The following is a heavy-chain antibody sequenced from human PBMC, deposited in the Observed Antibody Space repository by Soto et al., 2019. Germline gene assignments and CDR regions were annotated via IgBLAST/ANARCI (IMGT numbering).Heavy chain of an antibody. V-gene: IGHV4-59*01. D-gene: IGHD3-3*01. J-gene: IGHJ6*02. CDR1: GGSISSYY. CDR3: ARGSPDFWSGYGYYYYGMDV. CDR2: IYYSGST. Sequence: SETLSLTCTVSGGSISSYYWSWIRQPPGKGLEWIGYIYYSGSTNYNPSLKSRVTISADTSKNQFSLKLSSVTAADTAVYYCARGSPDFWSGYGYYYYGMDVWGQGTTVTVSS.